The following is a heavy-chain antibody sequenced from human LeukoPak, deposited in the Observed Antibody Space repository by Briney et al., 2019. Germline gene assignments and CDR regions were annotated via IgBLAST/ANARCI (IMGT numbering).Heavy chain of an antibody. CDR1: GFTFSSYG. J-gene: IGHJ6*02. CDR2: ISYDGSNK. CDR3: AKDLVVVPAARGPYYYGMDV. Sequence: PGGSLRLSCAASGFTFSSYGMHWVRQAPGKGLEWVAVISYDGSNKYCADSVKGRFTISRDNSKNTLYLQMNSLRAEDTAVYYCAKDLVVVPAARGPYYYGMDVWGQGTTVTVSS. D-gene: IGHD2-2*01. V-gene: IGHV3-30*18.